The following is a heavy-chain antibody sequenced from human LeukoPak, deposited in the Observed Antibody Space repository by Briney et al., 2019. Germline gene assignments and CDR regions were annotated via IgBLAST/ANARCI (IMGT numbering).Heavy chain of an antibody. CDR2: ISSDGGSI. D-gene: IGHD3-10*01. CDR1: GITFSNHW. V-gene: IGHV3-74*01. CDR3: ARGYGSGSYMAFDI. J-gene: IGHJ3*02. Sequence: GGSLKLSCAASGITFSNHWMHRVPQAPGKGLVLVSRISSDGGSITYADSVKGRFTISRDNAKNTVYLQMNSLRAEDTAVYFCARGYGSGSYMAFDIWGQGTMVTVSS.